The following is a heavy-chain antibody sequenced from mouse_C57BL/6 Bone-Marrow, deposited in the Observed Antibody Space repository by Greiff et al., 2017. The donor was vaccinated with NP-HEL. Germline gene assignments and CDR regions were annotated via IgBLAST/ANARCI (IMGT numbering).Heavy chain of an antibody. CDR1: GFNIKDDY. V-gene: IGHV14-4*01. J-gene: IGHJ4*01. CDR2: IDPENGDT. Sequence: VQLQQSGAELVRPGASVKLSCTASGFNIKDDYMHWVKQRPEQGLEWIGWIDPENGDTEYASKFQGKATITADTSSNTAYLQLSSLTSADTAVYYCTTCGNYYYAMGYWGQGTSVTVSS. D-gene: IGHD2-1*01. CDR3: TTCGNYYYAMGY.